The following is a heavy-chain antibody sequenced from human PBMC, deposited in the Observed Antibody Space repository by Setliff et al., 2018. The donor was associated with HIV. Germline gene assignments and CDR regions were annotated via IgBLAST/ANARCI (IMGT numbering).Heavy chain of an antibody. Sequence: SETLSLTCTVSGGSISSSSYYWGWIRQSPGKGLEWIGEINHGGSTKYNPPFKSRLAMSVDTSKQQFSLKMTSVTPADTAVYFCVGVPSYYGTGTLWVWGKGITVTVSS. V-gene: IGHV4-39*07. CDR3: VGVPSYYGTGTLWV. CDR2: INHGGST. D-gene: IGHD3-10*01. CDR1: GGSISSSSYY. J-gene: IGHJ6*04.